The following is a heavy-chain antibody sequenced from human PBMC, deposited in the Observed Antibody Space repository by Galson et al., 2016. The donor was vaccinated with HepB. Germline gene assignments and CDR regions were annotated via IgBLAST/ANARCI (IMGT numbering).Heavy chain of an antibody. V-gene: IGHV1-18*04. CDR3: ARGGVTTRLDD. Sequence: SVKVSCKASGYSFSSYGLTWVRQAPGQGLEWMGWISPYTGNTHYAQKFRGRLTMTTDTSTSTADMELRSLRSDDAAVYYCARGGVTTRLDDWGQGTLLTVSS. CDR1: GYSFSSYG. CDR2: ISPYTGNT. D-gene: IGHD3-10*01. J-gene: IGHJ4*02.